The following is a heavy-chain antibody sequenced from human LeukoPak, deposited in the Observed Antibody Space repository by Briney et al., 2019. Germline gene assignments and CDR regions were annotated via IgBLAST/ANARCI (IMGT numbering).Heavy chain of an antibody. Sequence: GGSLSLSCAASGFTFSSYWMSWVRQAPGKGLEWVANIKQDGSEKYYVDSVKGRFTISRDNAKNPLYLQMNSLRAEDTAVYYCARTGSDYGSGNYLDWGQGTLVTVSS. V-gene: IGHV3-7*03. J-gene: IGHJ4*02. CDR1: GFTFSSYW. CDR3: ARTGSDYGSGNYLD. CDR2: IKQDGSEK. D-gene: IGHD3-10*01.